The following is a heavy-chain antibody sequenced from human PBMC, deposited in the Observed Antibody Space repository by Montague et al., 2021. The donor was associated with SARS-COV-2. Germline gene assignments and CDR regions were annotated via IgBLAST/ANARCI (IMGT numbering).Heavy chain of an antibody. CDR1: GGSFSGYY. V-gene: IGHV4-34*01. J-gene: IGHJ4*02. Sequence: ETLSLAYAVYGGSFSGYYWSWIRQPPGKGLDWIGEINHYGSTNYNPSLKSRVTISLDTSKSQFSLKLSSVTDADTAVYYCARVTTDVLRYFDWLTQEDPRYFDDWGQVTLVTVSS. CDR2: INHYGST. D-gene: IGHD3-9*01. CDR3: ARVTTDVLRYFDWLTQEDPRYFDD.